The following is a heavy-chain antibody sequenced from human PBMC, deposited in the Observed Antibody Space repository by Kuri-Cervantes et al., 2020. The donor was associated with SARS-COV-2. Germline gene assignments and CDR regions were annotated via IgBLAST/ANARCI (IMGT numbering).Heavy chain of an antibody. CDR2: ISYDGSNK. CDR3: ARGITGTTPSWMSYYYYMDV. D-gene: IGHD1-7*01. Sequence: GESLKISCAASGFTFDDYAMHWVRQAPGKGLEWVAVISYDGSNKYYADSVKGRFTISRDNSKNTLYLQMNSLRAEDTAVYYCARGITGTTPSWMSYYYYMDVWGKGTTVAVSS. CDR1: GFTFDDYA. J-gene: IGHJ6*03. V-gene: IGHV3-30*04.